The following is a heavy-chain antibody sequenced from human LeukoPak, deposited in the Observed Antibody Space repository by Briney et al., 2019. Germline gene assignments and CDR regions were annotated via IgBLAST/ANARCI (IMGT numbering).Heavy chain of an antibody. CDR1: GFTFSSYS. D-gene: IGHD3-22*01. V-gene: IGHV3-21*01. CDR3: ARIHYYDSSGYYY. CDR2: ISSSSSYI. Sequence: GGSLRLSCAASGFTFSSYSMNWVRQAPGKGLEWVSFISSSSSYIYYADSVKGRFTISRDNAKNSLYLQMNSLRAEDTAVYYCARIHYYDSSGYYYWGQGTLVTVSS. J-gene: IGHJ4*02.